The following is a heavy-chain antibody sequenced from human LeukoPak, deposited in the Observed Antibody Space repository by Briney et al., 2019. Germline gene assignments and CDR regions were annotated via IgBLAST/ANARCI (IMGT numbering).Heavy chain of an antibody. CDR1: GGSIDSDY. J-gene: IGHJ3*01. CDR3: ARQIGARAFDV. Sequence: PSETLSLTCAVSGGSIDSDYWSWIRQPAGKGLEWIGGIYPNGHTTYNPSLTSRVTMSADTSKMQFSLNLNSVTAADTALYYCARQIGARAFDVWGQGTVVTVSS. CDR2: IYPNGHT. V-gene: IGHV4-4*07. D-gene: IGHD3-16*01.